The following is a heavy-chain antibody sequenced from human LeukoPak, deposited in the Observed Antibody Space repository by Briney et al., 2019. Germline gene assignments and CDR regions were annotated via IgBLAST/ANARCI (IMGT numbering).Heavy chain of an antibody. CDR3: ARGGDDYSLFFDF. J-gene: IGHJ4*02. D-gene: IGHD4-11*01. CDR2: IYYSGSS. Sequence: KPSETLSLTCTVSGGSISSYYWSWIRQPPGKGLEWIGYIYYSGSSNYNPSLQSRVIISLDTPKNQFSLKLTSVAAADAAVYYCARGGDDYSLFFDFWGQGTVVAVSS. V-gene: IGHV4-59*08. CDR1: GGSISSYY.